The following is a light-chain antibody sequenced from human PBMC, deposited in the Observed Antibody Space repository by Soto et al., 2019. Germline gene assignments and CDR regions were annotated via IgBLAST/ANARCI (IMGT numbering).Light chain of an antibody. CDR2: KAS. V-gene: IGKV1-5*03. CDR3: QQYNTYSRT. Sequence: DIQMTQSPSTRSASVGDRVTITCRASQSISIWLAWYQQKPGKAPKLLIYKASSLESGVPSRFSGSGSGTEFTLTISSLQPDDFATYCCQQYNTYSRTFGQGTKLEI. CDR1: QSISIW. J-gene: IGKJ2*02.